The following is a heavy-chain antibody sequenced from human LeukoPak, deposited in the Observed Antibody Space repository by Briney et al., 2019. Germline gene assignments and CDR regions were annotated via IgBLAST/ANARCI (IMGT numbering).Heavy chain of an antibody. Sequence: SETLSLTCTVSAGSMSRSTYYWGWMRQPPGRGLEWIGTIYYSGSTTYYNPSLKSRVTIFVDTSKNQISLKLHSVTAPDTAVYYCSRRYCGGGNCYIPFFDYWGQRTLVTVSS. CDR3: SRRYCGGGNCYIPFFDY. CDR2: IYYSGSTT. J-gene: IGHJ4*02. V-gene: IGHV4-39*01. D-gene: IGHD2-15*01. CDR1: AGSMSRSTYY.